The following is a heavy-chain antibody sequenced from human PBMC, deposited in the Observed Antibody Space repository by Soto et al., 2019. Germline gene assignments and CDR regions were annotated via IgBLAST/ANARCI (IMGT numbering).Heavy chain of an antibody. CDR3: ARGYSSGYSAFDY. D-gene: IGHD3-22*01. CDR2: IYYDGTSK. Sequence: GGSLRLSCAASGFIFNNYGMHWVRQAPGKGLEWVALIYYDGTSKYYADSVKGRFTISRDNSRDTLYLQVNSLRAEDTAVYYCARGYSSGYSAFDYWGQGAPVNVSS. V-gene: IGHV3-33*01. CDR1: GFIFNNYG. J-gene: IGHJ4*02.